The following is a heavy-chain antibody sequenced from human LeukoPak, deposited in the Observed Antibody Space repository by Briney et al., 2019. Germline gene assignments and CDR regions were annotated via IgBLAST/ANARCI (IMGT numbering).Heavy chain of an antibody. V-gene: IGHV4-31*03. D-gene: IGHD3-10*01. CDR3: ARVDPYYYPFDY. CDR2: IYYSGST. CDR1: GGSISSGGYY. Sequence: SQTLSLTCTVSGGSISSGGYYWSWIRQHPGKGLEWIGYIYYSGSTYYNPSLKSRVTISVDTSENQFSLKLSSVTAADTAVYYCARVDPYYYPFDYWGQGTLVTVSS. J-gene: IGHJ4*02.